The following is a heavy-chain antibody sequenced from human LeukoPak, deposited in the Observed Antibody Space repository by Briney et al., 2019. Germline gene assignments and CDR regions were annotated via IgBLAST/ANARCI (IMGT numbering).Heavy chain of an antibody. V-gene: IGHV1-2*02. CDR1: GYTFTGYY. CDR3: ARGDSSSWDNWFDP. D-gene: IGHD6-13*01. J-gene: IGHJ5*02. Sequence: ASVKVSCKASGYTFTGYYMHWVRQAPGQGLEWMGWINPNSGGTNYAQKFQGGVTMTRDTSISTAYMELSRLRSDDTAVYYCARGDSSSWDNWFDPWGQGTLVTVSS. CDR2: INPNSGGT.